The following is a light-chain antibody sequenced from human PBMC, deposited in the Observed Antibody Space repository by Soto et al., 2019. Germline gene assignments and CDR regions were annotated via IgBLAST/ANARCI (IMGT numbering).Light chain of an antibody. CDR2: EAS. CDR3: QQYDNLPYT. Sequence: DIQMTQSPSSLSASVGDRVTITCQASQDIANYLSWHQHKPGKAPRLLIHEASNLETGVPARFSGSGSGTDFAITITSLQPDDIGTYYCQQYDNLPYTFGRGTKLEIK. J-gene: IGKJ2*01. CDR1: QDIANY. V-gene: IGKV1-33*01.